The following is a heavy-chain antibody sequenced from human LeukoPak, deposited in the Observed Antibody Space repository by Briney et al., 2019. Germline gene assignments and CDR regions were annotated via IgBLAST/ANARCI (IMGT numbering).Heavy chain of an antibody. CDR1: GGSISSSSYY. Sequence: PSETLSLTCTVSGGSISSSSYYWGWIRQPPGKGLEWIGSIYYSGSTNYNPSLKSRVTISVDTSKNQFSLKLSSVTAADTAVYYCASGGVAARELLTTYYYYYGMDVWGQGTTVTVSS. CDR2: IYYSGST. J-gene: IGHJ6*02. D-gene: IGHD2-15*01. V-gene: IGHV4-39*07. CDR3: ASGGVAARELLTTYYYYYGMDV.